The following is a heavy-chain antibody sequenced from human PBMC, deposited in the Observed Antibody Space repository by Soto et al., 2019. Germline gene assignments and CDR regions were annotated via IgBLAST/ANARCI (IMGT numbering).Heavy chain of an antibody. CDR2: ISYDGSNK. J-gene: IGHJ6*02. CDR1: GFTFSSYG. CDR3: AKEHSSGYYYYYGMDV. D-gene: IGHD3-22*01. Sequence: LILSCAASGFTFSSYGMHWVRQAPGKGLEWVAVISYDGSNKYYADSVKGRFTISRDNSKNTLYLQMNSLRAEDTAVYYCAKEHSSGYYYYYGMDVWGQGTTVTVSS. V-gene: IGHV3-30*18.